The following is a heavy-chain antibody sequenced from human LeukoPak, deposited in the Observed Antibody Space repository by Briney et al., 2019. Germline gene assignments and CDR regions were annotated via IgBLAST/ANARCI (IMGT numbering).Heavy chain of an antibody. D-gene: IGHD5-18*01. V-gene: IGHV4-31*03. CDR1: GGSISSGGYY. J-gene: IGHJ4*02. CDR2: IYYSGST. Sequence: SETLSLTCTVSGGSISSGGYYWSWIRQHPGKGLEWIGYIYYSGSTYYNPSLKSRVTISVDTSKNQLSLKLSSVTAADTAVYYCARDRVGNSYGPFDYWGQGTLVTVSS. CDR3: ARDRVGNSYGPFDY.